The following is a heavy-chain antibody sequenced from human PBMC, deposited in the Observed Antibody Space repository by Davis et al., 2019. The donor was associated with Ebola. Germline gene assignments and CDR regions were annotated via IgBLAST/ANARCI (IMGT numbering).Heavy chain of an antibody. D-gene: IGHD2-21*02. Sequence: PSETLSLTCTVSGGSISSDYWSWIRQPPGKGLEWIGYIYYSGSSSHNPSLKSRVTISVDTSKTQFSLKLRSVTAADTAVYYCARHGGGDYDYYYGMDVWGQGTTVTVSS. J-gene: IGHJ6*02. CDR1: GGSISSDY. CDR3: ARHGGGDYDYYYGMDV. CDR2: IYYSGSS. V-gene: IGHV4-59*08.